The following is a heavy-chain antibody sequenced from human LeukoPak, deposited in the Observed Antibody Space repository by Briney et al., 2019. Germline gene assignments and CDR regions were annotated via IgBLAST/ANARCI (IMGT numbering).Heavy chain of an antibody. CDR2: IYHSGST. D-gene: IGHD6-19*01. J-gene: IGHJ4*02. CDR1: GGSISSGGYS. CDR3: ARGYSGGWGGFDY. V-gene: IGHV4-30-2*01. Sequence: SETLSLTCAVSGGSISSGGYSWSWIRQPPGKGLEWIGYIYHSGSTYYNPSLKSRVTISVDRSKNQFSLKLSSVTAADTAVYYCARGYSGGWGGFDYWGQGTLVTVSS.